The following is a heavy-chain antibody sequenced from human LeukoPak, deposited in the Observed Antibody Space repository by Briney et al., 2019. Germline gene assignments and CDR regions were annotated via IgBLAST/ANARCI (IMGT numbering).Heavy chain of an antibody. Sequence: SETLSLTCTVSGGSISSSSYYWGWIRQPPGKGLEWIGSIYHSGSTYYNPSLKSRVTISVDTSKNQFSLKLSSVTAADTAVYYCARERYSSSWYSYYMDVWGKGTTVTVSS. CDR3: ARERYSSSWYSYYMDV. CDR1: GGSISSSSYY. V-gene: IGHV4-39*07. CDR2: IYHSGST. D-gene: IGHD6-13*01. J-gene: IGHJ6*03.